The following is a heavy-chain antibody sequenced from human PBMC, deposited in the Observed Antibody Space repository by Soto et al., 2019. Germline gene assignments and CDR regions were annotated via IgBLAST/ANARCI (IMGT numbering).Heavy chain of an antibody. Sequence: HPGGSLRLSCAASGFTFSSYAMSWVRQAPGKGLEWVSAISGSGGSTYYADSVKGRFTISRDNSKNTLYLQMNSLRAEDTAVYYCAKVIVSRGSGSYYGWLANDAFDIWGQGTMVTVSS. D-gene: IGHD3-10*01. CDR2: ISGSGGST. CDR1: GFTFSSYA. CDR3: AKVIVSRGSGSYYGWLANDAFDI. J-gene: IGHJ3*02. V-gene: IGHV3-23*01.